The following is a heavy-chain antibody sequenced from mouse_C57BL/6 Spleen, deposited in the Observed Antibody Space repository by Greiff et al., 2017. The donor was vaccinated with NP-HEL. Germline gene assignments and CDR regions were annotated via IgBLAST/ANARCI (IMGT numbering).Heavy chain of an antibody. V-gene: IGHV5-4*01. CDR2: ISDGGSYT. J-gene: IGHJ1*03. Sequence: EVQRVESGGGLVKPGGSLKLSCAASGFTFSSYAMSWVRQTPEKRLEWVATISDGGSYTYYPDNVKGRFTISRDNAKNNLYLQMSHLKSEDTAMYYCARDEGTRYFDVWGTGTTVTVSS. CDR3: ARDEGTRYFDV. CDR1: GFTFSSYA.